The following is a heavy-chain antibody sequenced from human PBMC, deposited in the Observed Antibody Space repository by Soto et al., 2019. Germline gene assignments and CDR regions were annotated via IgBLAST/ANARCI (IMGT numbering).Heavy chain of an antibody. CDR2: INAGNGNT. CDR1: GYTFTSYA. D-gene: IGHD3-22*01. V-gene: IGHV1-3*01. Sequence: QVQLVQSGAEVKKPGASVKVFCKASGYTFTSYAMHWVRQAPGQRLEWMGWINAGNGNTKYSQKFQGRVTITRDTSPSTAYMELSSLRSEDTAVYYCARVGEYYYDSSGTPFDYWGQGTLVTVSS. J-gene: IGHJ4*02. CDR3: ARVGEYYYDSSGTPFDY.